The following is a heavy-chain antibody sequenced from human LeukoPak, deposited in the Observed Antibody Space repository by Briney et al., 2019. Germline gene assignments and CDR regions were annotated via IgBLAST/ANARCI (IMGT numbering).Heavy chain of an antibody. CDR3: AKVARSTLLYYFDY. Sequence: GGSLRLSCAASGFTFSSYGIQWVRQAPGKGLEWVAVISYDGSNKYYADSVKGRFTISRDNSKNTLYLQMNSLRAEDTAVYYCAKVARSTLLYYFDYWGQGTLVTVSS. CDR2: ISYDGSNK. J-gene: IGHJ4*02. CDR1: GFTFSSYG. V-gene: IGHV3-30*18.